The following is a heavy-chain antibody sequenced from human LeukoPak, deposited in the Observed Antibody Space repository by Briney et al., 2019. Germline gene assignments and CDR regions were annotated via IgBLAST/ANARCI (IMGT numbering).Heavy chain of an antibody. J-gene: IGHJ1*01. CDR1: GYTLTELS. CDR3: ARGPRSATDFEYFQH. CDR2: INPSGGST. D-gene: IGHD6-25*01. Sequence: GASVKVSCKVSGYTLTELSMHWVRQAPGQGLEWMGIINPSGGSTSYAQKFQGRVTMTRDMSTSTVYMELSSLRSEDTAVYYCARGPRSATDFEYFQHWGQGTLVTVSS. V-gene: IGHV1-46*01.